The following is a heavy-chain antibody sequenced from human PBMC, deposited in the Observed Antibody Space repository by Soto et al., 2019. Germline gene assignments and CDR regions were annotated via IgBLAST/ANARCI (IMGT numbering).Heavy chain of an antibody. D-gene: IGHD3-10*01. V-gene: IGHV3-30*18. Sequence: GGSLRLSCAASGFTFSSYGMHWVRQAPGKGLEWVAVISYDGSNKYYADSVKGRFTISRDNSKNTLYLQMNSLRAEDTAVYYCAKDLHMSYSAFDYWGQGTLVTVSS. CDR3: AKDLHMSYSAFDY. CDR1: GFTFSSYG. J-gene: IGHJ4*02. CDR2: ISYDGSNK.